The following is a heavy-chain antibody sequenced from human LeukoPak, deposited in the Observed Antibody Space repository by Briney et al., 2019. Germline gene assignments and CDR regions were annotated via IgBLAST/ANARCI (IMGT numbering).Heavy chain of an antibody. V-gene: IGHV3-74*01. CDR3: AREIPVAGPAYDY. Sequence: GGSLRLSCAASGFTFSSYWMHWVRQAPGKGLVWVSRINSDGSSTSYADSVKGRFTISRDNAKNSLYLEMNSLRAEDTAVYYCAREIPVAGPAYDYWGQGTLVTVSS. CDR2: INSDGSST. CDR1: GFTFSSYW. J-gene: IGHJ4*02. D-gene: IGHD6-19*01.